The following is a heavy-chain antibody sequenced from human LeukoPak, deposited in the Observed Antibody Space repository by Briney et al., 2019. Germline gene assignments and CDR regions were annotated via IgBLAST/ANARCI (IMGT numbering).Heavy chain of an antibody. CDR1: GFTFSSYS. CDR2: ISSSSSYI. Sequence: PGGSLRLSCAASGFTFSSYSMNWVRQAPGKGLEWVSSISSSSSYIYYADSVKGRFTISRDNAKNSLYLQMNSLRAEDTAVYYCARLSSSGWYFPFDYWGQGTLVTVSS. D-gene: IGHD6-19*01. V-gene: IGHV3-21*01. J-gene: IGHJ4*02. CDR3: ARLSSSGWYFPFDY.